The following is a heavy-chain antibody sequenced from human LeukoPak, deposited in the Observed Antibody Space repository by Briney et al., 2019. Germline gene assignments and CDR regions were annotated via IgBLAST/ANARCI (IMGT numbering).Heavy chain of an antibody. V-gene: IGHV1-2*02. Sequence: ASVKVSCKASGYTFTGNYIHWVRQAPGQGLEWMGWINPNSGDTNYAQKSQGRVTLTRDTSISTAYMQLTRLRSDDTAMYYCARGGDYDFWSGYPNWFDPWGQGTLVTVSS. CDR3: ARGGDYDFWSGYPNWFDP. CDR1: GYTFTGNY. CDR2: INPNSGDT. D-gene: IGHD3-3*01. J-gene: IGHJ5*02.